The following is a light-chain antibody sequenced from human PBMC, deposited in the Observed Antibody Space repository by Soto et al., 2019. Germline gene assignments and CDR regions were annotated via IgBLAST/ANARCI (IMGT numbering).Light chain of an antibody. J-gene: IGKJ1*01. Sequence: EIVLTQSPATLSLSPGERATLSCRASQSVSSYLAWYQHKPGQAPRLLIYDASNRATGIPARFSGSGSGTDFTLTLISLEPEDFAVYYCQQRSNWPWTFGQGTKVEIK. V-gene: IGKV3-11*01. CDR2: DAS. CDR1: QSVSSY. CDR3: QQRSNWPWT.